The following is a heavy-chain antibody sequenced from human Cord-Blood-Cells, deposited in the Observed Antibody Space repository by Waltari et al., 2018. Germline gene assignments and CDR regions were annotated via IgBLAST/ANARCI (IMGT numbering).Heavy chain of an antibody. D-gene: IGHD3-10*01. CDR1: GFTFSSYS. V-gene: IGHV3-48*01. CDR3: ARDRGGAFDI. J-gene: IGHJ3*02. CDR2: ISSSRSTI. Sequence: EVQLVESGGGLVQPGGSLRLSCAASGFTFSSYSMNWVRQAPGKVLEWVSYISSSRSTIYYADSVKGRFTISRDNAKNSLYLQMNSLRAEDTAVYYCARDRGGAFDIWGQGTMVTVSS.